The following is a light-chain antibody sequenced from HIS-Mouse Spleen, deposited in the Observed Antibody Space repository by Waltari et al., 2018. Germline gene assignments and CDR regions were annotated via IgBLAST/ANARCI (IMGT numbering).Light chain of an antibody. CDR2: LGS. Sequence: DIVMTQSSLSLPVTPGEPASISCRSSQSLLHSNGYNYLDWYLQKPGQSPQLLIYLGSNRASGVPDRFSGSGSGTDFTLKISRVEAEDVGVYYCMQALQTPWTFGQGTKVEIK. J-gene: IGKJ1*01. CDR1: QSLLHSNGYNY. CDR3: MQALQTPWT. V-gene: IGKV2-28*01.